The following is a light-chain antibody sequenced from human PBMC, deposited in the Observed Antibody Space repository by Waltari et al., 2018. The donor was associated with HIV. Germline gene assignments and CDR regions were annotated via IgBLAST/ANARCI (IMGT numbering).Light chain of an antibody. CDR3: SSYAGSSNLRV. CDR2: EVT. J-gene: IGLJ2*01. CDR1: SSDVGGYNY. Sequence: QSALTQPPSASGSPGQSVTISCTGTSSDVGGYNYVSWYQQHPGKAPKLMIYEVTKRPSGSPDRFSGSKSGNTASLTVSGLQAEDEADYYCSSYAGSSNLRVFGGGTKLTVL. V-gene: IGLV2-8*01.